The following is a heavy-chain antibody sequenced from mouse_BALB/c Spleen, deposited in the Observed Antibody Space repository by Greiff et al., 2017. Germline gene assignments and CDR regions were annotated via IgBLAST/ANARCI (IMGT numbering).Heavy chain of an antibody. CDR1: GFTFSSYA. CDR3: ARGGDYYGSYFDY. J-gene: IGHJ2*01. V-gene: IGHV5-6-5*01. Sequence: EVKVVESGGGLVKPGGSLKLSCAASGFTFSSYAMSWVRQTPEKRLEWVASISSGGSTYYPDSVKGRFTISRDNARNILYLQMSSLRSEDTAMYYCARGGDYYGSYFDYWGQGTTLTVSS. D-gene: IGHD1-1*01. CDR2: ISSGGST.